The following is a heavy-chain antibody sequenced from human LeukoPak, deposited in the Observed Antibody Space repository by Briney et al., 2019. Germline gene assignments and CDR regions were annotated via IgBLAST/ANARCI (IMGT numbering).Heavy chain of an antibody. Sequence: HPGGSLRLSCAASGFTFSDYGMHWVRQAPGRGLEWVAIISNDGSNEYYVDSVKGRFTISRDNAKKSLYLQMNSLRAEDTAVYYCARVGRDWPFSYWGQGTLVTVSS. CDR3: ARVGRDWPFSY. D-gene: IGHD3/OR15-3a*01. V-gene: IGHV3-30*03. J-gene: IGHJ4*02. CDR1: GFTFSDYG. CDR2: ISNDGSNE.